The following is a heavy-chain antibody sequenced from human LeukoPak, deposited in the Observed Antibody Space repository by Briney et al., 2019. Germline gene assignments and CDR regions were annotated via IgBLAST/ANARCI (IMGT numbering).Heavy chain of an antibody. Sequence: PSETLSLTCTVSGGSISSYYWSWIRQPPGKGLEWIGYIYYSGSTNYNPSLKSRVTISVDTSKNQFSLKLSSVTAADTAVYYCARDRYCGGDCYSDWGQGTLVTVSS. D-gene: IGHD2-21*02. CDR3: ARDRYCGGDCYSD. V-gene: IGHV4-59*01. CDR1: GGSISSYY. CDR2: IYYSGST. J-gene: IGHJ4*02.